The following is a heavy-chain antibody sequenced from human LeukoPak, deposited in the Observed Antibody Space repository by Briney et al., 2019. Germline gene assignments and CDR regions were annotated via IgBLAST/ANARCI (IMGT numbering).Heavy chain of an antibody. CDR1: AFTFSDYS. J-gene: IGHJ3*01. CDR3: AREDDSWGPDNLDL. D-gene: IGHD7-27*01. Sequence: GGSLRLSCAASAFTFSDYSMNWVRQAPGKGLEWISYIDTSSSTMYYADSVMGRFTISRDNAKESLYLQMNSLRDEDTAVYYCAREDDSWGPDNLDLWGQGTMVTVSS. V-gene: IGHV3-48*02. CDR2: IDTSSSTM.